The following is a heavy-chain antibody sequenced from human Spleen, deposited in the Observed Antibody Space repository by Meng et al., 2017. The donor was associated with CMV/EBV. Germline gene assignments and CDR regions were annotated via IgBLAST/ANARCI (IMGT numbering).Heavy chain of an antibody. D-gene: IGHD2-2*01. Sequence: SSSGGYYWSWIRQHPGKGLEWIGYIYYSGSTYYNPSLKSRVTISVDTSKNQFSLKLSSVTAADTAVYYCARGDRYCSSTSCSLFDYWGQGTLVTVSS. CDR3: ARGDRYCSSTSCSLFDY. CDR1: SSSGGYY. CDR2: IYYSGST. J-gene: IGHJ4*02. V-gene: IGHV4-31*02.